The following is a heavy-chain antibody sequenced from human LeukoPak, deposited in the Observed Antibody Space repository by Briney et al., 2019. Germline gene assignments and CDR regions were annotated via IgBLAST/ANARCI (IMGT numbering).Heavy chain of an antibody. CDR3: ARRGVALDY. D-gene: IGHD3-10*01. V-gene: IGHV4-34*01. CDR1: GFTFSTFA. CDR2: INHSGST. Sequence: GSLRLSCAASGFTFSTFAMIWVRQPPGKGLEWIGEINHSGSTNYNPSLKSRVTISVDTSKNQFSLKLSSVTAADTAVYYCARRGVALDYWGQGTLVTVSS. J-gene: IGHJ4*02.